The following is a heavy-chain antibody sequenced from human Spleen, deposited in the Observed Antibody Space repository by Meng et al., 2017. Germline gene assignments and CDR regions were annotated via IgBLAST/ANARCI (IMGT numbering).Heavy chain of an antibody. V-gene: IGHV3-9*01. CDR3: ARGYSNGWQHFDY. CDR2: ISWNSGRK. J-gene: IGHJ4*02. Sequence: SLKISCAASGLTFDIYAMHWVRQAPGKGLEWVSGISWNSGRKGYADSVKGRFIISRDNAKNSLYLQMNSLRAEDTAVYYCARGYSNGWQHFDYWGQGTLVTVSS. D-gene: IGHD5-12*01. CDR1: GLTFDIYA.